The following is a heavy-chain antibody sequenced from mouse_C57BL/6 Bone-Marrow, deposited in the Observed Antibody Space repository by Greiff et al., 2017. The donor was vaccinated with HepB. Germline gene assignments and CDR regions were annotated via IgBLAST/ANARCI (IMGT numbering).Heavy chain of an antibody. CDR3: ASPSDLNAMDY. Sequence: QVQLQQSGPGLVQPSQSLSITCTVSGFSLTSYGVHWVRQSPGKGLEWLGVIWSGGSTDYNAAFISRLSISKDNSKSQVFFKMNSLQADDTAIYYCASPSDLNAMDYWGQGTSVTVSS. CDR1: GFSLTSYG. V-gene: IGHV2-2*01. J-gene: IGHJ4*01. CDR2: IWSGGST.